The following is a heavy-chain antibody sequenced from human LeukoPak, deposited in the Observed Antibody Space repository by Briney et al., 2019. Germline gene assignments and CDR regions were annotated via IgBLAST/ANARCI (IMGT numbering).Heavy chain of an antibody. V-gene: IGHV4-59*01. J-gene: IGHJ3*02. CDR2: TYYSGST. CDR3: ASLYYYDSSGYHPRDAFDI. D-gene: IGHD3-22*01. CDR1: GGSISSYY. Sequence: SETLSLTCTVSGGSISSYYWSWIRQPPGKGLEWIGYTYYSGSTNYNPSLKSRVTISVDTSKNQFSLKLSSVTAADTAVYYCASLYYYDSSGYHPRDAFDIWGQGTMVTVSS.